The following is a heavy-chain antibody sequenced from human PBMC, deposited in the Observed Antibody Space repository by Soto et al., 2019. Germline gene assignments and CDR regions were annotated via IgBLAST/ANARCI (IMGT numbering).Heavy chain of an antibody. CDR1: GGSISNHY. D-gene: IGHD3-22*01. J-gene: IGHJ4*02. V-gene: IGHV4-59*11. CDR2: IYSSGST. CDR3: ARGRRDYYSDSSGYHH. Sequence: QVQLQESGPGLVKPSETLSLTCAVSGGSISNHYWSWIRQSPGKGLEWIGYIYSSGSTKYNPSLQSRVIISVDTSKNQCSLKVNSVTAADTAVYYCARGRRDYYSDSSGYHHGGQGTLVTVSS.